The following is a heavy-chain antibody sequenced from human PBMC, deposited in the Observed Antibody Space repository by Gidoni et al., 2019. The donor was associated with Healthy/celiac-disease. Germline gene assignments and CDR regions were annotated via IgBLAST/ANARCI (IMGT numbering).Heavy chain of an antibody. D-gene: IGHD3-16*02. Sequence: QVQLVQSGAEVKKPGASVKVSCKASGYTFTSYGISWGRQAPGQGLEWVGWISAYNGNTNYAQKLQGRVTMTTDTSTSTAYMELRSMRSDDTAVYYCARDQGDYVWGSYRSFDYWGQGTLVTVSS. V-gene: IGHV1-18*01. J-gene: IGHJ4*02. CDR1: GYTFTSYG. CDR2: ISAYNGNT. CDR3: ARDQGDYVWGSYRSFDY.